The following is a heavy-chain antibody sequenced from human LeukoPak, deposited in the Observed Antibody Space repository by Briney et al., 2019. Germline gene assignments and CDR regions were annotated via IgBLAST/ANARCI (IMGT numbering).Heavy chain of an antibody. D-gene: IGHD6-19*01. V-gene: IGHV3-23*01. Sequence: GGSLRLSCAASGFTFSSYAMSWVRQAPGKGLEWVSAISGSGGSTYYADSVKGRFTISRDNSKNTLYLQMNSLGAEDMAVYYCAKETEYSSGWYGYFDYWGQGTLVTVSS. J-gene: IGHJ4*02. CDR1: GFTFSSYA. CDR2: ISGSGGST. CDR3: AKETEYSSGWYGYFDY.